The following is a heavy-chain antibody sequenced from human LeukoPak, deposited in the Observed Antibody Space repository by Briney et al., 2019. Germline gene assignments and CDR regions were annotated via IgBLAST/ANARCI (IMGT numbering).Heavy chain of an antibody. Sequence: SETLSLTCAVYGGSFSGYYWSWIRQPPGKGLEWIGEINRSGSTNYNPSLKSRVTISVDTSQNQFSLKLTSVTPADTAVYYCARTAKYYYGSETYYFFDYWGQGTLVTVSS. CDR3: ARTAKYYYGSETYYFFDY. CDR2: INRSGST. D-gene: IGHD3-10*01. J-gene: IGHJ4*02. V-gene: IGHV4-34*01. CDR1: GGSFSGYY.